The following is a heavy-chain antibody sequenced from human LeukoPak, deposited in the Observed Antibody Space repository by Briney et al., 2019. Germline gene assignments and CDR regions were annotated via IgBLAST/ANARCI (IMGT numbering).Heavy chain of an antibody. D-gene: IGHD2-21*02. J-gene: IGHJ4*02. V-gene: IGHV3-53*01. Sequence: PGGSLRLSCASSGFTVSSNYMNWVRQAPGNGLEWVSVIYSGGSTYYADSVKGRFTISRDNSKNTLYLQMNSLRAEDTAVYYCARAYCGGDCPLWYWGQGPLVTVSS. CDR1: GFTVSSNY. CDR3: ARAYCGGDCPLWY. CDR2: IYSGGST.